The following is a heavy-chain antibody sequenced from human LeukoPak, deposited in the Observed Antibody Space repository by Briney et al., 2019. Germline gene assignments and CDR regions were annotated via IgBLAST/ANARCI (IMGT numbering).Heavy chain of an antibody. Sequence: GGSLRLSCAASGFTFSLYWMNWVRRAPGKGLEWVANIKQDGSEKNYVDSVKGRFTISRDNAKNSLYLQMNNLRVEDTAMYYCAGGTGFIIKDWGQGALVTVSS. CDR3: AGGTGFIIKD. V-gene: IGHV3-7*03. CDR2: IKQDGSEK. J-gene: IGHJ4*02. CDR1: GFTFSLYW. D-gene: IGHD3-9*01.